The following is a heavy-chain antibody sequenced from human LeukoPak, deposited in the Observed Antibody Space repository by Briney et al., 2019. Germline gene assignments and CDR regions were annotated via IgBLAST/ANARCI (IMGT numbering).Heavy chain of an antibody. J-gene: IGHJ4*02. CDR1: GGSISSGGYY. CDR2: IYYSGST. Sequence: SETLSLTCTVSGGSISSGGYYWSWIRQHPGEGLEWIGYIYYSGSTYYNPSLKSRVTISVDTSKNQFSLKLSSVTAADTAVYYCAREALLLAYCGGDCSYFDYWGQGTLVTVSS. V-gene: IGHV4-31*03. D-gene: IGHD2-21*02. CDR3: AREALLLAYCGGDCSYFDY.